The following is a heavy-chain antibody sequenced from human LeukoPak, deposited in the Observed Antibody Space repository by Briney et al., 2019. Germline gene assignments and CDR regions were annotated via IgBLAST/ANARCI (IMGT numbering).Heavy chain of an antibody. D-gene: IGHD3-10*01. J-gene: IGHJ5*02. Sequence: SETLSLTCTVSGGSISSGGYYWSWIRQHPGKGLEWIGYIYYSGSTNYNPSLKSRVTISVDTSKNQFSLKLSSVTAADTAVYYCARGQPGLLWFGEGYDWFDPWGQGTLVTVST. V-gene: IGHV4-61*08. CDR2: IYYSGST. CDR1: GGSISSGGYY. CDR3: ARGQPGLLWFGEGYDWFDP.